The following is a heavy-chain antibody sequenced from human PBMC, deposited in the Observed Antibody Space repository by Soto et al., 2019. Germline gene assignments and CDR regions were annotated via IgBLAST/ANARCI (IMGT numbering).Heavy chain of an antibody. CDR3: ARQGIAAADSYYYYYMDV. CDR2: RNPKSGNT. CDR1: GYTFTSYD. Sequence: ASVKVSCKASGYTFTSYDINWVRQATGQGLEWMGWRNPKSGNTGYAQKFQGRVTMTRNTSISTAYMELSSLRSEDTAVYYCARQGIAAADSYYYYYMDVWGKGTTVTVSS. D-gene: IGHD6-13*01. V-gene: IGHV1-8*01. J-gene: IGHJ6*03.